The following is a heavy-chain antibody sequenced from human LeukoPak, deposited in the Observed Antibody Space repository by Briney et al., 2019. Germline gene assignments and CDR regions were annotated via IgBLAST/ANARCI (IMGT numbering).Heavy chain of an antibody. V-gene: IGHV4-59*05. J-gene: IGHJ4*02. CDR2: IYYSGYT. D-gene: IGHD3-10*01. CDR3: ARRGGAYYYGSGSYGFNY. CDR1: GGSITSYY. Sequence: SETLSLTCTVTGGSITSYYWSWIRQPPGKGLEWIGSIYYSGYTYYNPSLKSRVTISIDTSKNQFSLKLSSVTAADTAVYYCARRGGAYYYGSGSYGFNYWGQGTLVTVSS.